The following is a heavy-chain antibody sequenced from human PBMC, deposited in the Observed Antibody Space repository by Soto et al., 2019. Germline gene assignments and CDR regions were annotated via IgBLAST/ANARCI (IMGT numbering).Heavy chain of an antibody. CDR2: IYWDDDK. CDR1: GFSLSTSGVG. Sequence: QITLKESGPPLVKPTQTLTLTCTFSGFSLSTSGVGVDWIRQPPGKALEWLALIYWDDDKRYRPPLESRLTITKDTSKNQVVLTMTNMDSVDTATYYCAYLPCSGGSCYWFSFSGMDVWRQGTTVTVSS. D-gene: IGHD2-15*01. J-gene: IGHJ6*02. CDR3: AYLPCSGGSCYWFSFSGMDV. V-gene: IGHV2-5*02.